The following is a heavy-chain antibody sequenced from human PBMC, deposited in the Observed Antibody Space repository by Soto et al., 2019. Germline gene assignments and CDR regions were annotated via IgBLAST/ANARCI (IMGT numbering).Heavy chain of an antibody. CDR3: QSIDRAAVPDWWCGP. Sequence: QLQLQESGPGLVKPSETLSITCTVSGGSISSSSFHCGWIRQPPGKGLEWIGSNYYSGSTYYSPSLKSRVPISEDTSMNQFSLKLSSVNAAVSAVDYCQSIDRAAVPDWWCGPWGQGTLVTGSS. CDR1: GGSISSSSFH. CDR2: NYYSGST. V-gene: IGHV4-39*01. J-gene: IGHJ5*02. D-gene: IGHD3-9*01.